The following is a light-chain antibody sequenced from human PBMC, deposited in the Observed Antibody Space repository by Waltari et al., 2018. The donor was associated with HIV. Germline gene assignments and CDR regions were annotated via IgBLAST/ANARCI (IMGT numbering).Light chain of an antibody. V-gene: IGLV3-21*04. CDR1: TIATYP. J-gene: IGLJ3*02. Sequence: SYVLTQPPSVSVAPGQTALLICGGDTIATYPVHWYQQRPGQATVLVIPCNSDRPEGIPELFSGSISGNTATLTISRVEVGDEAGYFCQVWDATGDHPGVFGGGTKLTVL. CDR3: QVWDATGDHPGV. CDR2: CNS.